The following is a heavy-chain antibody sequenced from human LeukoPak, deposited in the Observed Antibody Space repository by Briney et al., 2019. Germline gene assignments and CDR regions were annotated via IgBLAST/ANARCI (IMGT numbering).Heavy chain of an antibody. CDR2: IYYSGSP. J-gene: IGHJ6*03. V-gene: IGHV4-38-2*02. CDR1: GYSISSGYY. CDR3: ASRTPSIAALLGYHYMDV. Sequence: PSETLSLTCTVSGYSISSGYYWGWIRQPPGKGLEWIGSIYYSGSPYHNPSLKSRVTISVDTSKNQFSLKLSSLTAADTAVYYCASRTPSIAALLGYHYMDVWGKGTTVTVSS. D-gene: IGHD6-6*01.